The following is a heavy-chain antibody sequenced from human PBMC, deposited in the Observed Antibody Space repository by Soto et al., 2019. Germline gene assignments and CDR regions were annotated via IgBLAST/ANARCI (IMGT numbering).Heavy chain of an antibody. V-gene: IGHV3-9*01. D-gene: IGHD5-18*01. CDR1: GFTFDDYA. J-gene: IGHJ6*02. CDR2: ISWNSGSI. CDR3: AKDGLAMVDYYCYGMDV. Sequence: PGGSLRLSCAASGFTFDDYAMHWVRQAPGKGLEWVSGISWNSGSIGYADSVKGRFTISRDNAKNSLYLQMNSLRAEDTALYYCAKDGLAMVDYYCYGMDVWGQGTTVTVSS.